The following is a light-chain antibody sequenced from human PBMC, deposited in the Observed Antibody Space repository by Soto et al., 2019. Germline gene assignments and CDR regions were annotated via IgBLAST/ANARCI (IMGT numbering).Light chain of an antibody. CDR3: QSYDSSLSAL. CDR1: SSNIGAGYD. J-gene: IGLJ3*02. CDR2: GNS. Sequence: QSVLTQPPSVSGAPGQRVTISCTGSSSNIGAGYDVHWYQQLPGTAPKLLIYGNSNQPSGVPDRFSGSKSGTSASLAITGHQAEDEADYSCQSYDSSLSALFGGGTKLTVL. V-gene: IGLV1-40*01.